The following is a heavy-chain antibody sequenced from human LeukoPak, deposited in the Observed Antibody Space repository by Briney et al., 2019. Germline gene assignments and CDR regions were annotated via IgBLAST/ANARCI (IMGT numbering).Heavy chain of an antibody. CDR1: GYTYTDHY. D-gene: IGHD2-15*01. V-gene: IGHV1-2*02. Sequence: ASVKVSCKASGYTYTDHYMHWVRQAPGQGVEWLGWIKPNNGGTHYSQKFLGRVTMTTDTSITTAYMELSSLTSDDTAVSYCARQAATAAWLDGWGQGTLVTVSS. CDR2: IKPNNGGT. CDR3: ARQAATAAWLDG. J-gene: IGHJ5*02.